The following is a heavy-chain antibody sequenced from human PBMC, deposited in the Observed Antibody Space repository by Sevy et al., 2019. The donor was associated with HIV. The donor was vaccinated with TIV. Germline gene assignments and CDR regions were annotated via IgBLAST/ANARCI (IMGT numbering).Heavy chain of an antibody. CDR3: AREAQPSSRAVAGRGGFDY. J-gene: IGHJ4*02. Sequence: GGSLRLSCAASGFTFSSYSMNWVRQAPGKGLEWVSSISSSSSYIYYADSVKGRFTISRDNAKNSLYLQMNSLRAEDTAVYYCAREAQPSSRAVAGRGGFDYWGQGTLVTVSS. V-gene: IGHV3-21*01. CDR2: ISSSSSYI. CDR1: GFTFSSYS. D-gene: IGHD6-19*01.